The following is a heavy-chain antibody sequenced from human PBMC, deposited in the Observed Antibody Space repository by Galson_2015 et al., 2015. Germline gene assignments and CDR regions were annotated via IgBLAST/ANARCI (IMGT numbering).Heavy chain of an antibody. J-gene: IGHJ4*02. Sequence: SVKVSCKASGYTFSSYGISWVRQAPGQGLEWMGWISAYTGNTNYAQKLQGRVTMTTDTSTSTAYMELRSLRSDDTAVYYCARDRRGVMITFGGVIVANYWGQGTLVTVSS. V-gene: IGHV1-18*01. CDR3: ARDRRGVMITFGGVIVANY. CDR1: GYTFSSYG. CDR2: ISAYTGNT. D-gene: IGHD3-16*02.